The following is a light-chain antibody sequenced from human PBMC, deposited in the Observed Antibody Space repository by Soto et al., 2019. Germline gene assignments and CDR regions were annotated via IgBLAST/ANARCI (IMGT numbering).Light chain of an antibody. Sequence: PWERATLSCRASRSFSSSYLAWYQQRPGQAPRLLIYAASTRATGIPDRFSGSGSATDFTLTISRLEPEDSAVYYCHHYDSSPPYTFGQGTKV. CDR3: HHYDSSPPYT. J-gene: IGKJ2*01. CDR2: AAS. CDR1: RSFSSSY. V-gene: IGKV3-20*01.